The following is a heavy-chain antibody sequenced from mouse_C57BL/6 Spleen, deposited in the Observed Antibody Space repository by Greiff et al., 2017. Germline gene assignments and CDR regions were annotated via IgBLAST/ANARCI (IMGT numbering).Heavy chain of an antibody. CDR3: AIYYDYDGWFAY. D-gene: IGHD2-4*01. CDR2: IDPNSGGT. J-gene: IGHJ3*01. CDR1: GYTFTSYW. V-gene: IGHV1-72*01. Sequence: QVQLQQPGAELVKPGASVKLSCKASGYTFTSYWMHWVKQRPGRGLEWIGRIDPNSGGTKYNEKFKSKATLTVDKPSSTASMQLSSLTSRDSAVYYCAIYYDYDGWFAYWGQGTLVTVSA.